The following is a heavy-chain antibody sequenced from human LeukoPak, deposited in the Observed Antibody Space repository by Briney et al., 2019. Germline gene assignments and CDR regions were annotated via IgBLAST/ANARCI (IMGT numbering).Heavy chain of an antibody. J-gene: IGHJ4*02. Sequence: GGSLRLSCAAPGFTFSNYAMGWVRQAPGKGLEWVSAISTSGDYTYYADSVKGRFTISRDNSKNTLYLQMNSLRAGDTAVYYCAKAPTYDSSGYYYFDHWGQGTLVTVSS. CDR3: AKAPTYDSSGYYYFDH. V-gene: IGHV3-23*01. CDR1: GFTFSNYA. D-gene: IGHD3-22*01. CDR2: ISTSGDYT.